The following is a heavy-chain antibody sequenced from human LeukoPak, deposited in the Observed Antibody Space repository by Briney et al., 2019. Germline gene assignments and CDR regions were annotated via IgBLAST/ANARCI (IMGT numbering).Heavy chain of an antibody. D-gene: IGHD1-1*01. CDR3: ARRNDPFGLDV. Sequence: SETLSLTCTASGGSISSSSYYWGWIRQPPGKGLEWIGSIYYSGSTYYNPSLKSRVTISVDTSKNQFSLKLSSVTAADTAVYYCARRNDPFGLDVWGQGTTVTVSS. CDR1: GGSISSSSYY. J-gene: IGHJ6*02. V-gene: IGHV4-39*01. CDR2: IYYSGST.